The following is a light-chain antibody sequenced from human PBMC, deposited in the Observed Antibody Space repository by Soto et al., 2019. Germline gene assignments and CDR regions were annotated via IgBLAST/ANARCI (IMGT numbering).Light chain of an antibody. J-gene: IGLJ1*01. V-gene: IGLV4-69*01. Sequence: QSVLTQSPSASASLGASVKLTCTLSSRHSSYAIAWHQQQPEKGPRYLMKLNSDGSHRKGDGVPDRFSGSSSGAERYLTISSLQSEDEADYYCQTWGTGIQIFGTGTKLTVL. CDR1: SRHSSYA. CDR2: LNSDGSH. CDR3: QTWGTGIQI.